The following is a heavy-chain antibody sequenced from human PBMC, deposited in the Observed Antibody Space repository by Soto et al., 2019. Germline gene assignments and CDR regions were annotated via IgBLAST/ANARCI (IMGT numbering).Heavy chain of an antibody. Sequence: QITLKESGPTLVKPTQTLTLTCTFPGLSLTTSGVGVGWIRQPPGKALEWLALIHWDDDKRYSPSLKSRLTITKDTSKNQMVLTMTKMASADAATYVCAHRATAVAGWFDPWGQGTLVTVSS. J-gene: IGHJ5*02. CDR1: GLSLTTSGVG. CDR3: AHRATAVAGWFDP. CDR2: IHWDDDK. V-gene: IGHV2-5*02. D-gene: IGHD4-17*01.